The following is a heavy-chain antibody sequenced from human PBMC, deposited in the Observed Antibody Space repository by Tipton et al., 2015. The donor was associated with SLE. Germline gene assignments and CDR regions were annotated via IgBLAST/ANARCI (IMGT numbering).Heavy chain of an antibody. CDR3: ARDLTGSGYYGFDY. CDR2: ISYDGSNK. V-gene: IGHV3-30*04. Sequence: SLRLSCAASGFTFSSYAMHWVRQAPGKGLEWVAVISYDGSNKYYADSVKGRFTISRDNSKNTLYLQMNSLRAEDTAVYYCARDLTGSGYYGFDYWGQGTLVTVSS. J-gene: IGHJ4*02. D-gene: IGHD5-12*01. CDR1: GFTFSSYA.